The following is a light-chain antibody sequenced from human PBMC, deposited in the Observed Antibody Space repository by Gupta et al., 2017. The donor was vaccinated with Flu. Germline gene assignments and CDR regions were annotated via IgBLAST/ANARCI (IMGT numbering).Light chain of an antibody. V-gene: IGKV3D-15*01. CDR2: GAS. J-gene: IGKJ2*01. CDR3: QQYNNWPPYT. Sequence: EIVMTQSQATLSLSPGERVTLSCRASQSVSSNLAWYLQKPGQAPRLLIYGASTRATGIPVRFSGSGSGTEFTLTISSLQSEDFAVYYCQQYNNWPPYTFGQGTKLEIK. CDR1: QSVSSN.